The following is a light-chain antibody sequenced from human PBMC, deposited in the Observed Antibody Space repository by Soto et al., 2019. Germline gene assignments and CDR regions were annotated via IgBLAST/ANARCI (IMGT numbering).Light chain of an antibody. CDR2: QVT. Sequence: QSVLTQPASVSGSPGQSITISCTGTSSDLAIYNYVSWYQQQPGKAPKLMIYQVTNRPSGVSNRFSGSRSGNTPSLTLSGLKVEDGDDYHTSCYTAGGNYVFGTGTK. CDR3: SCYTAGGNYV. J-gene: IGLJ1*01. CDR1: SSDLAIYNY. V-gene: IGLV2-14*01.